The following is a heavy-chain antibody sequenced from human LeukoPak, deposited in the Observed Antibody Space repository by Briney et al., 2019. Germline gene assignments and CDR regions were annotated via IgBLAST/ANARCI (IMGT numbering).Heavy chain of an antibody. CDR3: ANGRDGYNYYFDY. CDR1: GFTFSSYG. V-gene: IGHV3-30*02. CDR2: IRYDGSNK. J-gene: IGHJ4*02. D-gene: IGHD5-24*01. Sequence: PGGSLRLSCAASGFTFSSYGMHWVRQAPGKGLEWVAFIRYDGSNKYYADSVKGRFTISRDNSKNTLYLQMNSLRAEDTAVYYCANGRDGYNYYFDYWGQGTLVTVSS.